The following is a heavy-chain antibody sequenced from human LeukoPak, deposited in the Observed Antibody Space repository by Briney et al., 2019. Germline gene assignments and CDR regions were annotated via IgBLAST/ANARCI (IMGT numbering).Heavy chain of an antibody. CDR1: GGSISSGGYY. Sequence: SETLSLTCTVSGGSISSGGYYWSWIRQHPGKGLEWIGYIYYSGSTYYNPSLKSRVTISVDTSKNQFSLKLSSVTAADTAVYYCARGPADPEDYWGQGTLVTVSS. V-gene: IGHV4-31*03. CDR3: ARGPADPEDY. D-gene: IGHD1-14*01. J-gene: IGHJ4*02. CDR2: IYYSGST.